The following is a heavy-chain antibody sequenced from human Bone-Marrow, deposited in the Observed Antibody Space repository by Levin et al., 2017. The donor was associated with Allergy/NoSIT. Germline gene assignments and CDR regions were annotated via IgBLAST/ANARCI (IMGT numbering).Heavy chain of an antibody. J-gene: IGHJ4*02. CDR1: GFTFTNYA. CDR2: IWFDGNKK. CDR3: ARDLDFYETSTYYYDIGY. D-gene: IGHD3-22*01. V-gene: IGHV3-33*01. Sequence: GESLKISCAASGFTFTNYAMHWVRQAPGKGLEWVAVIWFDGNKKYYGDSVKGRFTISRDNSKNTVYLQMNNLRAEDAAVYFCARDLDFYETSTYYYDIGYWGQGTLVTVSS.